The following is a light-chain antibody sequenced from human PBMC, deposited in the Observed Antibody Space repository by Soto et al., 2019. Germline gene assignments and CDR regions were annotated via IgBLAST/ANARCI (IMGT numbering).Light chain of an antibody. CDR2: LGS. J-gene: IGKJ3*01. CDR1: QSLLHSNGDNH. V-gene: IGKV2-28*01. CDR3: NHFPPPPLH. Sequence: DIVMTQSPLSLPVTPGEPASISCKSSQSLLHSNGDNHLDWYLQKPGQPPQLLIYLGSIRASGVPDRFSGSGLGKEFPIKIHRREAEDVGVYFCNHFPPPPLHFRPGTTVDIK.